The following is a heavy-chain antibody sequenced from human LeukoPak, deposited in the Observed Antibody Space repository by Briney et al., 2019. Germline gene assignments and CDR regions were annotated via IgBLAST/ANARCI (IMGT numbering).Heavy chain of an antibody. CDR1: GGSISTYY. CDR3: ARVQRSYGDYGGY. V-gene: IGHV4-59*01. D-gene: IGHD4-17*01. CDR2: IYYSGST. J-gene: IGHJ4*02. Sequence: SETLSLTCTVSGGSISTYYWAWIRQPPGKGLECIGYIYYSGSTNYNPSLKSRVTISVDTSKNQFSLKLSSVTAADTAVYYCARVQRSYGDYGGYWGQGTLVTVSS.